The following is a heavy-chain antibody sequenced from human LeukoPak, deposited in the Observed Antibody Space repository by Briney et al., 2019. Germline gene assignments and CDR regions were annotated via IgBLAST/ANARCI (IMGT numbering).Heavy chain of an antibody. Sequence: ASVKVSCKASGYTFTSYYMHWVRQAPGQGLEWMGIINPSGGSTSYAQKFQGRVTMTRDTSTSTAYMELSSLRSEDTAVYYCARADSSGGNYYYYGMDVWGKGTTVTVSS. V-gene: IGHV1-46*01. D-gene: IGHD6-19*01. CDR1: GYTFTSYY. CDR2: INPSGGST. J-gene: IGHJ6*04. CDR3: ARADSSGGNYYYYGMDV.